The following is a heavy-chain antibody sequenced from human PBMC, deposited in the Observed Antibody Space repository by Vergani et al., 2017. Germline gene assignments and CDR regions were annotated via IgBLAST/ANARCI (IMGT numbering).Heavy chain of an antibody. Sequence: QVQLQESGPGLVKPSETLSLTCTVSGGSVSSGSYYWSWIRQPAGKGLEWIGHIYYSGSTNYNPSLKSRVTISVDTSKNQFSLKLSSVTAADTAVYYCARGGFYWMTTVVRNWFDPWGQGTLVTVSS. J-gene: IGHJ5*02. CDR3: ARGGFYWMTTVVRNWFDP. CDR1: GGSVSSGSYY. V-gene: IGHV4-61*10. D-gene: IGHD4-17*01. CDR2: IYYSGST.